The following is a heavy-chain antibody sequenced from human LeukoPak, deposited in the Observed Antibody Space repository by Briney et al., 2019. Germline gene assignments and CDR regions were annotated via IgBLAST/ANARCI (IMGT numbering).Heavy chain of an antibody. J-gene: IGHJ5*02. CDR2: ISAYNGNT. Sequence: ASVKVSCKASGYTFTSYGISWVRQAPGQGLEWMGWISAYNGNTNYAQKLQGRVTMTTDTSTSTAYMELRSLRSDDTAVYYCARDTPSVYDSSGYYYGWFDPWGRGTLVTVSS. V-gene: IGHV1-18*01. CDR1: GYTFTSYG. CDR3: ARDTPSVYDSSGYYYGWFDP. D-gene: IGHD3-22*01.